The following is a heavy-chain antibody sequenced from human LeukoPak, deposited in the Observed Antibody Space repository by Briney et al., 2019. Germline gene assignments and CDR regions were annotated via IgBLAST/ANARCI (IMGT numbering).Heavy chain of an antibody. CDR3: ARGARAGYNLEPFDY. J-gene: IGHJ4*02. CDR2: IYYSGST. CDR1: GGSISRYY. Sequence: PADTLSLTCTVSGGSISRYYWSWIRQPPGKGLEWIGYIYYSGSTKYNPSLKSRVPISVDTSKNQFSLKLRSVTAADTAVYYCARGARAGYNLEPFDYWGQGTLVTVSS. D-gene: IGHD5-24*01. V-gene: IGHV4-59*08.